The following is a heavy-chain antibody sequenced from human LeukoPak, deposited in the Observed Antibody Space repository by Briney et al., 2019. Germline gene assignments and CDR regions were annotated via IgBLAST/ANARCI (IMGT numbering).Heavy chain of an antibody. J-gene: IGHJ4*02. D-gene: IGHD7-27*01. CDR2: MSPNSGDT. V-gene: IGHV1-8*01. CDR1: GYTFTSYD. CDR3: ARGPPNWGYDY. Sequence: ASVKVSCKASGYTFTSYDFNWVRQATGQRPEWMGWMSPNSGDTGYAQKFQDRVTMTRNTSISTAYMELSSLRSDDTAVYYCARGPPNWGYDYWGPGTLVTVSS.